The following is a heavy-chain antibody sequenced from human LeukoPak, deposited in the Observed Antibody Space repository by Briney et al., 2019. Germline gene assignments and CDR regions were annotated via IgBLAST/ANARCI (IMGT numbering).Heavy chain of an antibody. V-gene: IGHV4-59*01. CDR3: ARGLENSHYYATWGAPPFDP. J-gene: IGHJ5*02. D-gene: IGHD7-27*01. CDR2: IHYTGAT. Sequence: PSETLSLTCTVSGASINFYYWGWIRQLPGQGLEWIGYIHYTGATHYNPSLKTRVNISLDTSKRQFSLKVSSVTAADTAIYYCARGLENSHYYATWGAPPFDPWGQGTLDTVSS. CDR1: GASINFYY.